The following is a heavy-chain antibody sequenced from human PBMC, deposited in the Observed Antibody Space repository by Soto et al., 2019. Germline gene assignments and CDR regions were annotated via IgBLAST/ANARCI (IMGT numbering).Heavy chain of an antibody. D-gene: IGHD2-2*01. V-gene: IGHV1-69*01. Sequence: QVQLVQSGAEVKKPGSSVKVSCKASGGTFSSYAISWVRQAPGQGLEWMGGIIPISETTNYAQKFQGRVTITADESKSTAYMELSSLRSEDTAVYYCARSQGSSTSLEIYYYYYYGMYVWGQGTTVTGSS. CDR1: GGTFSSYA. CDR3: ARSQGSSTSLEIYYYYYYGMYV. CDR2: IIPISETT. J-gene: IGHJ6*02.